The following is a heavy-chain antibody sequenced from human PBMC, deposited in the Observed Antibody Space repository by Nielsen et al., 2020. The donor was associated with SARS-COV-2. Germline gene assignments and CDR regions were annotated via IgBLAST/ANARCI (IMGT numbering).Heavy chain of an antibody. CDR2: INPSDGRT. D-gene: IGHD3-10*01. Sequence: ASVKVSCKASGYTFNKDFVHWVRQAPGQGLEWTGRINPSDGRTTSAEKFQGRVTMTRDTSSSTAYMELRGLRSDDTAVYYCARDHTMLRGRVLYFDLWGRGTLVTVSS. CDR3: ARDHTMLRGRVLYFDL. J-gene: IGHJ2*01. CDR1: GYTFNKDF. V-gene: IGHV1-46*02.